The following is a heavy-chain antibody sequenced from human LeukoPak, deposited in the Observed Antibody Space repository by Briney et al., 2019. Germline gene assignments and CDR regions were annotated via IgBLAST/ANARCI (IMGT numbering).Heavy chain of an antibody. D-gene: IGHD2-2*01. Sequence: ASVKVYCKASGYTFTSYAMHWVRQAPGQRLEWMGWINAGNGNTKYSQKFQGRVTITRDTSASTAYMELSSLRSEDTAVYYCALGGYCSSTSCYVGWFDPWGQGTLVTVSS. J-gene: IGHJ5*02. V-gene: IGHV1-3*01. CDR2: INAGNGNT. CDR1: GYTFTSYA. CDR3: ALGGYCSSTSCYVGWFDP.